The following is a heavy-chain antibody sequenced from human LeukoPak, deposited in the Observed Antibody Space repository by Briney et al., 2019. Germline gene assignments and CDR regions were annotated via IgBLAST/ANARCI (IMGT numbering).Heavy chain of an antibody. D-gene: IGHD3-10*01. J-gene: IGHJ4*02. V-gene: IGHV1-46*01. CDR1: GYTFTDYY. CDR2: INPSGGST. CDR3: ATSPRWFGPFDY. Sequence: ASVKLSCKASGYTFTDYYIHWVRQAPGQGLEWMGIINPSGGSTSYAQKFQGRVTMTRDMSTSTVYMELSSLRSEGTAVYYCATSPRWFGPFDYWGQGTLVTVSS.